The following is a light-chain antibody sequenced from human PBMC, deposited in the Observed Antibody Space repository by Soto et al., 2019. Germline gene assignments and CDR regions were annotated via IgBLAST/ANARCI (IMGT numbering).Light chain of an antibody. J-gene: IGKJ2*01. CDR1: QNVNSD. V-gene: IGKV3-15*01. CDR3: QQYNKWPPLYT. Sequence: PGARATLSCRASQNVNSDLAWYQQKPGQAPRILIYGASTRATDIPARISGGGSGTDFTLTISSLQSEDFAVYYCQQYNKWPPLYTFGQGTKLEIK. CDR2: GAS.